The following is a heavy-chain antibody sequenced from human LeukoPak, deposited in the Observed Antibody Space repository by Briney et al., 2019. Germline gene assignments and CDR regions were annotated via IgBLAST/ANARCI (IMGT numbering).Heavy chain of an antibody. D-gene: IGHD1-26*01. CDR3: ASPVPLVGATS. Sequence: SETLSLTCAVSGGSISSSSYYWGWIRQPPGKGLEWIGSIYYSGSTYYNPSLKSRVTISVDTSKNQFSLKLSSVTAADTAVYYCASPVPLVGATSWGQGTLVTVSS. V-gene: IGHV4-39*01. CDR2: IYYSGST. CDR1: GGSISSSSYY. J-gene: IGHJ5*02.